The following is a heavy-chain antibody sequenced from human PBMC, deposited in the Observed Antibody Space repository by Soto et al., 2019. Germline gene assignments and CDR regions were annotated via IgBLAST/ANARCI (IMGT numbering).Heavy chain of an antibody. CDR1: GGSFSGYY. D-gene: IGHD6-13*01. CDR2: INHSGST. V-gene: IGHV4-34*01. Sequence: SETLSLTCAVYGGSFSGYYWSWIRQPPGKGLEWIGEINHSGSTNYNPSLKSRVTISVDTSKNQFSLKLSSVTAADTAVYYCASVVAAAGRDYWGQGTLVTVS. J-gene: IGHJ4*02. CDR3: ASVVAAAGRDY.